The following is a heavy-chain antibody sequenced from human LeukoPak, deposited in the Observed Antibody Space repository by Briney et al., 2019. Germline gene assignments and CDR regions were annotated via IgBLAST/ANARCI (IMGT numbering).Heavy chain of an antibody. D-gene: IGHD1-26*01. CDR1: GGSISSYY. CDR2: IYTGGST. CDR3: RGGSYVGGYDY. Sequence: SETLSLTCTVSGGSISSYYWSWIRQPAGKGLEWIGRIYTGGSTNYNPSLKSQVTMSVDTSKNQFSLKLSSVTAADTAVYYCRGGSYVGGYDYWGQGTLVTVSS. J-gene: IGHJ4*02. V-gene: IGHV4-4*07.